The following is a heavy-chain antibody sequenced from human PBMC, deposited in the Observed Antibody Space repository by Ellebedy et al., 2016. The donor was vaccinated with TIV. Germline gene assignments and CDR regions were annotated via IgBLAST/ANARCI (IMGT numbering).Heavy chain of an antibody. V-gene: IGHV1-46*01. CDR3: AREGGVYYFDY. CDR2: INPSGGGT. D-gene: IGHD1-26*01. J-gene: IGHJ4*02. CDR1: GYTFTSDL. Sequence: AASVKVSCKASGYTFTSDLIHWVRQAPGQGLEWMGIINPSGGGTGYAQKFQGRVTMTRGTSASTVYMELSSLRSEDTAVYYCAREGGVYYFDYWGQGTLVTVSS.